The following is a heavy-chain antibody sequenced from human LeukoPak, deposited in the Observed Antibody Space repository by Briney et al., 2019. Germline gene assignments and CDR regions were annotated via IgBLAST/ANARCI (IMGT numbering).Heavy chain of an antibody. CDR1: GFTFNTYT. CDR2: ISGSGSST. V-gene: IGHV3-23*01. Sequence: PGGSLRLSCAASGFTFNTYTMNWVRQAPGKGLGWVSTISGSGSSTYYADSVKGRVTISRDNSKNTLFLQMNSLRAEDTAVYYCAKGFMRWGEVYYMDVWGKGTTVTVSS. CDR3: AKGFMRWGEVYYMDV. J-gene: IGHJ6*03. D-gene: IGHD3-16*01.